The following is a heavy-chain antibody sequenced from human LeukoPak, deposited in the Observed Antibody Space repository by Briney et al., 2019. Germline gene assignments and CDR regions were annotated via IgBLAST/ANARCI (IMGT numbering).Heavy chain of an antibody. Sequence: SETLSLTCTVSGGSISSTRYYWGWIRQPPGKGLEWIGRIYTSGSTNYNPSLKSRVTMSVDTSKNQFSLKLSSVTAADTAVYYCATQGRYFDWSLGRGDAFDIWGQGTMVTVSS. D-gene: IGHD3-9*01. CDR1: GGSISSTRYY. CDR2: IYTSGST. CDR3: ATQGRYFDWSLGRGDAFDI. J-gene: IGHJ3*02. V-gene: IGHV4-61*05.